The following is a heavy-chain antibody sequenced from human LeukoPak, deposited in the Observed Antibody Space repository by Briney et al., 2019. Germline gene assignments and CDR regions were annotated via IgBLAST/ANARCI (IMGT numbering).Heavy chain of an antibody. J-gene: IGHJ4*02. CDR3: ARGSRITIFGVAKDNFDY. Sequence: GRSLRLSCAASGFTFSSYAMHWVRQAPGKGLEWVAVISYDGSNKYYADSVKGRFTISRDNSKNTLYLQMNSLRAEGTAVYYCARGSRITIFGVAKDNFDYWGQGTLVTVSS. CDR1: GFTFSSYA. V-gene: IGHV3-30-3*01. CDR2: ISYDGSNK. D-gene: IGHD3-3*01.